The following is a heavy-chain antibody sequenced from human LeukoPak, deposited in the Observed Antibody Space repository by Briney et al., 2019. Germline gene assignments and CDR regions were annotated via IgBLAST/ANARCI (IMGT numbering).Heavy chain of an antibody. D-gene: IGHD3-10*01. Sequence: GRSLRLSCAASGFTFSSYGMHWVRQAPGKGLEWVAVIWYDGSNKYYADSVKGRFTISRDNSKNTLYLQMNSLRAEDTAVYYCARKGGSGSFDYWGQGTLVTVSS. CDR1: GFTFSSYG. CDR2: IWYDGSNK. CDR3: ARKGGSGSFDY. V-gene: IGHV3-33*01. J-gene: IGHJ4*02.